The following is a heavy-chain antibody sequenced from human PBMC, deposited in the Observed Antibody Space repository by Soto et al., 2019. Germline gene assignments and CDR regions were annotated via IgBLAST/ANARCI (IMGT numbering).Heavy chain of an antibody. V-gene: IGHV3-74*01. J-gene: IGHJ4*02. D-gene: IGHD3-16*02. CDR1: GFTFSSYW. CDR3: ARDEWDYVWGSYRYLDY. Sequence: EVQLVESGGGLVQPGGSLRLSCAASGFTFSSYWMHWVRQAPGKGLVWVSRINSDGSSTSYADSVKGRFTISRDNAKNTLYLQMNSLRAEDTAVYYCARDEWDYVWGSYRYLDYWGQGTLVTVSS. CDR2: INSDGSST.